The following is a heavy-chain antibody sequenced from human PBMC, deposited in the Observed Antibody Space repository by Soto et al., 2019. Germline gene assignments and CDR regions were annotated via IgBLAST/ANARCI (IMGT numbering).Heavy chain of an antibody. V-gene: IGHV3-30-3*01. Sequence: GGSLRISCAASGFTFRYYAMHWVRQAPGKGLEWVAIISFDGSNEHYADSVQGRFTISRDNFENTLYLQMNSLRADDTAVYYCARPAATVIFYSGMDVWGQGTTVTVS. CDR1: GFTFRYYA. D-gene: IGHD4-17*01. J-gene: IGHJ6*02. CDR3: ARPAATVIFYSGMDV. CDR2: ISFDGSNE.